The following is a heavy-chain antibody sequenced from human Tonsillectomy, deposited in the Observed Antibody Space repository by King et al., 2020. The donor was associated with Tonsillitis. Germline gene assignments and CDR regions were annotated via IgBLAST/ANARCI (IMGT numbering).Heavy chain of an antibody. V-gene: IGHV3-53*01. J-gene: IGHJ6*02. CDR1: GFTVSSNY. CDR2: IYSGGST. D-gene: IGHD3-10*01. Sequence: VQLVESGGGLIQPGGSLRLSCAASGFTVSSNYMSWVRQAPGKGLEWGSVIYSGGSTYYADSVKGRFTIFRDNSKNTLYLQRNSLRAEDTAVYYCARDRGLSLYYYYGMDVWGQGTTVTVSS. CDR3: ARDRGLSLYYYYGMDV.